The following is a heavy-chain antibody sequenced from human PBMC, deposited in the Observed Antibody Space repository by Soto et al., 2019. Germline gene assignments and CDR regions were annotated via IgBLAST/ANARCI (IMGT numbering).Heavy chain of an antibody. CDR2: MNPNSGNT. CDR3: AASGYDERPNYYYWFDP. D-gene: IGHD5-12*01. CDR1: GYTFTSYD. V-gene: IGHV1-8*01. Sequence: ASVKVSCKASGYTFTSYDINWVRQATGQGLEWKGWMNPNSGNTGYAQKFQGRVTMTRNTSISTAYMELSSLRSEDTAVYYCAASGYDERPNYYYWFDPWGQGTLVTVSS. J-gene: IGHJ5*02.